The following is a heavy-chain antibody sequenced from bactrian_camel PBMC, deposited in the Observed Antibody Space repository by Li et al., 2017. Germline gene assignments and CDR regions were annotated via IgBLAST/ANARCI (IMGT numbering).Heavy chain of an antibody. J-gene: IGHJ4*01. V-gene: IGHV3S9*01. D-gene: IGHD5*01. Sequence: VQLVESGGGRVQAGGSLRLSSDYSGMGRAKYCMGWLRQVSGGEVKGVASIDEDGGTTYADSVEGRFTISKDNAKNTLYLQMNSLKPEDTAMYYCVADARICYHTGQGAFTSRADYWGQGTQVTVS. CDR2: IDEDGGT. CDR1: GMGRAKYC. CDR3: VADARICYHTGQGAFTSRADY.